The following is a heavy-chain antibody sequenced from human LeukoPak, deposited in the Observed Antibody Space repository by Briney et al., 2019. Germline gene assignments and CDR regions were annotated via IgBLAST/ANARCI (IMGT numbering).Heavy chain of an antibody. CDR2: IYYSGST. CDR1: GGSISSSSYY. D-gene: IGHD5-18*01. V-gene: IGHV4-39*01. J-gene: IGHJ4*02. Sequence: PSETLSLTCTVSGGSISSSSYYWGWIRQPPGKGLEWIGSIYYSGSTYYNPSLKSRVTISVDTSKNQFSLKLSSVTAADTAVYYCARLAGGYSYGPQRGYVDYWGQGTLVTVSS. CDR3: ARLAGGYSYGPQRGYVDY.